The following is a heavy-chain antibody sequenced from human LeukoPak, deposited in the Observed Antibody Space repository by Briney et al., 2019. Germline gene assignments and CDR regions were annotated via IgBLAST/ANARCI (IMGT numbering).Heavy chain of an antibody. CDR2: INHSGST. CDR1: GGSFSGYY. V-gene: IGHV4-34*01. J-gene: IGHJ4*02. Sequence: SETPSLTCAVYGGSFSGYYWSWIRQPPGKGLEWIGEINHSGSTNYNPSLKGRVTISVDTSKNQFSLKLSSVTAADTAVYYYARRGFGAGTFFDSWGQGTLVTVSS. D-gene: IGHD3-3*01. CDR3: ARRGFGAGTFFDS.